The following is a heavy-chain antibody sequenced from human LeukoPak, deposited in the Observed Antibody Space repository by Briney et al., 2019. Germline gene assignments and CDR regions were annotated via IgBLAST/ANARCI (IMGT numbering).Heavy chain of an antibody. Sequence: KPSETLSLTCTVSGGPVSSGSYYGSSIRQPPGKGREWVVYIYYSGRANYNPSLKSRVTISEDKSKNQFSLKLSSVTAADTAVYYCGCGWYDYYFDYWGQGTLVTVSS. CDR1: GGPVSSGSYY. D-gene: IGHD6-19*01. J-gene: IGHJ4*02. CDR3: GCGWYDYYFDY. V-gene: IGHV4-61*01. CDR2: IYYSGRA.